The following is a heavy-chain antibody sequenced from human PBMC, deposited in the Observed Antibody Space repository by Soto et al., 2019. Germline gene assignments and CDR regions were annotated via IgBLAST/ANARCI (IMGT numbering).Heavy chain of an antibody. CDR1: GYTFTSYA. D-gene: IGHD5-12*01. CDR2: INAGNGNT. J-gene: IGHJ5*02. CDR3: ARGPLRNRFDP. Sequence: ASVKVSCKASGYTFTSYAIHWVRQAPGQGLEWMGWINAGNGNTKYSQKFQGRVTITKNTSASTAYMELSSLRSEDTAVYYCARGPLRNRFDPWGQETLVTVSS. V-gene: IGHV1-3*01.